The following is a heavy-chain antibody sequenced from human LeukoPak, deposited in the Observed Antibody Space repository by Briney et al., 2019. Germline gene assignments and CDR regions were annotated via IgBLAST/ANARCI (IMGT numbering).Heavy chain of an antibody. V-gene: IGHV3-33*03. D-gene: IGHD3-22*01. Sequence: GGSLRLSCAASGFTFSTSGMNWVRQAPGKGLEWVAVIWSDGSEKRYADSVMGRFTISRDNSKSTLYLQMNSLRAEDTAVYYCVSGSDTSGYYFYWGQGTLVTVSS. CDR2: IWSDGSEK. J-gene: IGHJ4*02. CDR1: GFTFSTSG. CDR3: VSGSDTSGYYFY.